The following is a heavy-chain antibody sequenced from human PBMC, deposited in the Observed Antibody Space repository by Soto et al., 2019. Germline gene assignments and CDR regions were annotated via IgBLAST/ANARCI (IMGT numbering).Heavy chain of an antibody. CDR1: GFSFSTYG. CDR3: AKDGAQYYDILTGTFGYFDY. V-gene: IGHV3-30*18. Sequence: GGSLRLSCAASGFSFSTYGMHWVRQAPGKGLEWVAFISNDGSNKYYADSVKGRFTISRDNSKNTLYLQMNSLRAEDTAVYYCAKDGAQYYDILTGTFGYFDYWGQGTLVTVSS. D-gene: IGHD3-9*01. J-gene: IGHJ4*02. CDR2: ISNDGSNK.